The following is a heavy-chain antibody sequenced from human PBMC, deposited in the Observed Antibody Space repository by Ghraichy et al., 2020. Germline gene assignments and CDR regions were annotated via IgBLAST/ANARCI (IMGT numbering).Heavy chain of an antibody. V-gene: IGHV1-2*02. CDR1: GYNFTGYY. Sequence: ASVKVSCKASGYNFTGYYMHWVRQAPGQGLEWMGWINSNSGGTHYEQKYQGRVTMTRDMSISTVYMELSSLRSDDTAVYYCARYLSHFDYFDYWGQGTLVTVSS. J-gene: IGHJ4*02. CDR2: INSNSGGT. CDR3: ARYLSHFDYFDY.